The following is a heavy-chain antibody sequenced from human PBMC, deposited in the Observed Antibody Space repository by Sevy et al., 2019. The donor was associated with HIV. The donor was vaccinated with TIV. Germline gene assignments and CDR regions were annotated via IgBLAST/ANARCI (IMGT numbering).Heavy chain of an antibody. J-gene: IGHJ4*02. D-gene: IGHD4-4*01. V-gene: IGHV1-69*13. Sequence: ASVKVSCKASGGTFSNYALSWVRQAPGQGLEWMGGIIPIFGTTNFAQTFQGIVTLTADESRSTAYMELSSLKSADTAVYYGARTPRLSIPGTTDVYFDNWGQGTLVTVSS. CDR2: IIPIFGTT. CDR1: GGTFSNYA. CDR3: ARTPRLSIPGTTDVYFDN.